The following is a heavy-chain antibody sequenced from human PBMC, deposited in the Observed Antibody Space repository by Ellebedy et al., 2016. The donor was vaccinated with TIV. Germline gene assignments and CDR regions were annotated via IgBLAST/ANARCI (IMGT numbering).Heavy chain of an antibody. D-gene: IGHD6-25*01. V-gene: IGHV3-23*01. Sequence: GESLKISCAASGFTFSSSAMGWVRQAPGKGPEWVSAISYDGVRTYYADSVNGRFTIYRDNSKSTLLLQMNSLRAEDAAKYYITKHRPSASMDVWGQGTTVAVSS. CDR3: TKHRPSASMDV. CDR1: GFTFSSSA. CDR2: ISYDGVRT. J-gene: IGHJ6*02.